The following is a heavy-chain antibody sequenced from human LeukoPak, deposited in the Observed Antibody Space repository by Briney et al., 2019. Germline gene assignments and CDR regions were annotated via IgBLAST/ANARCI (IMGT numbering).Heavy chain of an antibody. CDR1: GFTFSSYS. J-gene: IGHJ6*02. CDR2: IISSSSYI. CDR3: ARDSYYGSGRATYYYYGMDV. Sequence: PGGSLRLSCTASGFTFSSYSMNWVRQAPGKGLEWVSSIISSSSYIYYADSVKGRFTISRDNAKNSLYLQMNSLRAEDTAVYYCARDSYYGSGRATYYYYGMDVWGQGTTVTVSS. D-gene: IGHD3-10*01. V-gene: IGHV3-21*01.